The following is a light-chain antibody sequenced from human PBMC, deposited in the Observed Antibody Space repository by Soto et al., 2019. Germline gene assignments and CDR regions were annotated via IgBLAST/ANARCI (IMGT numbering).Light chain of an antibody. V-gene: IGKV3-20*01. CDR1: QSVGSN. Sequence: EIVMTQSPATLSVSPGERATLSCRASQSVGSNLAWYQQTAGQAPRLLIFDASTRATGIPDRFSGSGSGTDFTLTISRLEPEDFAVYYCQQYGSSLTFGGGTRWIS. CDR3: QQYGSSLT. CDR2: DAS. J-gene: IGKJ4*01.